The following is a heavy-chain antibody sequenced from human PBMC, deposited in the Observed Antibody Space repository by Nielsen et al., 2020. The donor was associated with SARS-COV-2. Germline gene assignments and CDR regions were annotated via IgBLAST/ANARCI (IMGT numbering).Heavy chain of an antibody. J-gene: IGHJ6*03. CDR1: GHTFTSYA. Sequence: ASVKVSCKASGHTFTSYAMHWVRQAPGQRLEWMGWINAGNGNTKYSQKFQGRVTITADESTSTAYMELSSLRSEDTAVYYCAGVWNYDFNYYYMDVWGKGTTVTVSS. CDR3: AGVWNYDFNYYYMDV. CDR2: INAGNGNT. D-gene: IGHD1-7*01. V-gene: IGHV1-3*01.